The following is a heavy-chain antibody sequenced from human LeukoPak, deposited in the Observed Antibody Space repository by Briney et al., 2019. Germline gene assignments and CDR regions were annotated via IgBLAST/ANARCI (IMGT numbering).Heavy chain of an antibody. CDR1: GYTFIDFY. Sequence: GASVKVSCKASGYTFIDFYIHWVRQAPGQGLEWMGWINPNSGGTNYAQKFQGRVTMTRDMSTSTVYMELSSLRSEDTAVYYCARVDREGDSSGYDAFDIWGQGTMVTVSS. D-gene: IGHD3-22*01. CDR2: INPNSGGT. CDR3: ARVDREGDSSGYDAFDI. J-gene: IGHJ3*02. V-gene: IGHV1-2*02.